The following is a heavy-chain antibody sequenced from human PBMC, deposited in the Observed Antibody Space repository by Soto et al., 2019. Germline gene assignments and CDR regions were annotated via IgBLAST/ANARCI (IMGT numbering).Heavy chain of an antibody. J-gene: IGHJ5*02. CDR3: ARDQGFGELNP. D-gene: IGHD3-10*01. CDR1: GGSISSGNYY. V-gene: IGHV4-61*01. Sequence: PSETLSLTCTVSGGSISSGNYYWSWIRQHPGKGLEWIGYIYYSGSTNYNPSLKSRVTISVDTSKNQFSLKLSSVTAADTAVYYCARDQGFGELNPWGQGTLVTVSS. CDR2: IYYSGST.